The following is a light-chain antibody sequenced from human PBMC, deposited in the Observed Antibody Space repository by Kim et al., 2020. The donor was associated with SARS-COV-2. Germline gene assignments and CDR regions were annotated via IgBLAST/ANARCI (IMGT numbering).Light chain of an antibody. CDR2: GAS. CDR3: QQYIGSPPT. CDR1: QSVTSTY. J-gene: IGKJ5*01. Sequence: EIVLTQSPGTLSLSPGERATLSCRASQSVTSTYLAWYQQKPGQTPWLLIYGASSRATGIPDKFSVSGSGTDFTLTISRLEPEDFAVYYCQQYIGSPPTFVQGTRLGIK. V-gene: IGKV3-20*01.